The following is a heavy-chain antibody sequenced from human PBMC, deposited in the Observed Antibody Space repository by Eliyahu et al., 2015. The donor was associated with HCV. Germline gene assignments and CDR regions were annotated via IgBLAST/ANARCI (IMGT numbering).Heavy chain of an antibody. V-gene: IGHV3-30*18. D-gene: IGHD4-23*01. J-gene: IGHJ2*01. Sequence: QVHLVESGGGVVQPGRSLRLSCAASGFTFXTSGMHWVRXAPGKGLEWVAVMSFDGTNQFYADSVRGRFTISRDNSKNTLYLQMDSLRAEDTAVYYCAKDASVKLRFPNWYFDLWGRGTLVSVSS. CDR3: AKDASVKLRFPNWYFDL. CDR1: GFTFXTSG. CDR2: MSFDGTNQ.